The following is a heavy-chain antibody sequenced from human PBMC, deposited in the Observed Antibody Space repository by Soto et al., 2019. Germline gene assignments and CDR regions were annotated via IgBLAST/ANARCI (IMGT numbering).Heavy chain of an antibody. CDR2: IYYSGST. V-gene: IGHV4-59*01. Sequence: PETLSLTCTVSGGSISGYYWSWIRQPPGKGLEWIGYIYYSGSTNYNPSLKSRVTISVDTSKNQFSLKLSSVTAADTAVYYCARDPIGYGGWFDPWGQGTLVTVSS. D-gene: IGHD5-12*01. J-gene: IGHJ5*02. CDR1: GGSISGYY. CDR3: ARDPIGYGGWFDP.